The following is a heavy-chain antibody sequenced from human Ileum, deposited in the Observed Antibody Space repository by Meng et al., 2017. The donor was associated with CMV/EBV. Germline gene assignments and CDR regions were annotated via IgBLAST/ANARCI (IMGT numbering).Heavy chain of an antibody. CDR3: ARDVSYFGASFKIRRHFDF. CDR1: TFSSYA. V-gene: IGHV3-23*01. Sequence: TFSSYAMNWVRQAPGKGLEWVSTMSDGGGSTYCADSMKGRFTVSRDNSKNTLYLQMNGLRVEDSAVYFCARDVSYFGASFKIRRHFDFWGQGTLVTVSS. D-gene: IGHD2-21*01. CDR2: MSDGGGST. J-gene: IGHJ4*02.